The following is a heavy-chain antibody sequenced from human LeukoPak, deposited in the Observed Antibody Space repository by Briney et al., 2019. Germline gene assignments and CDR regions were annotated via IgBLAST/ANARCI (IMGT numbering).Heavy chain of an antibody. CDR1: GFIVSSNY. J-gene: IGHJ4*02. CDR3: AKAGLVVVVAATEANYFDY. V-gene: IGHV3-23*01. CDR2: ISGSGGST. Sequence: GGSLRLSCAASGFIVSSNYMSWVRQAPGKGLEWVSAISGSGGSTYYADSVKGRSTISRDNSKNTLYLQMNSLRAEDTAVYYCAKAGLVVVVAATEANYFDYWGQGTLVTVSS. D-gene: IGHD2-15*01.